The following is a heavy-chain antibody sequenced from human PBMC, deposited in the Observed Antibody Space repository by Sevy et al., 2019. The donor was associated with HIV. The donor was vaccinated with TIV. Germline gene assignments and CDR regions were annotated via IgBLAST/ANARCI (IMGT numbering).Heavy chain of an antibody. Sequence: SETLSLTCSVSGDSISSYYWSWIRQPAGKGLEWIGRIYDSASATYEPSLKSRVTMSLDTSTNQFSLKLNSVTAADTAVYNCARDRVTIFGVSIDYYFDYWGQGTLVTVSS. CDR2: IYDSASA. J-gene: IGHJ4*02. CDR3: ARDRVTIFGVSIDYYFDY. CDR1: GDSISSYY. D-gene: IGHD3-3*01. V-gene: IGHV4-4*07.